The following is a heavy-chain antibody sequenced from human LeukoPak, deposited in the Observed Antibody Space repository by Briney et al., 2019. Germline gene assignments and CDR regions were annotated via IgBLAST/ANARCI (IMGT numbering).Heavy chain of an antibody. CDR1: GFTFTSSA. V-gene: IGHV1-58*01. CDR2: IVVGSGNT. CDR3: AADGSADTAMVTDY. J-gene: IGHJ4*02. D-gene: IGHD5-18*01. Sequence: TSVKVSCKASGFTFTSSAVQWVRQARGQRLEWIGWIVVGSGNTNYAQKFQERVTITRDVSTSTAYMELSSLRSEDTAVYYCAADGSADTAMVTDYWGQGTLVTVSS.